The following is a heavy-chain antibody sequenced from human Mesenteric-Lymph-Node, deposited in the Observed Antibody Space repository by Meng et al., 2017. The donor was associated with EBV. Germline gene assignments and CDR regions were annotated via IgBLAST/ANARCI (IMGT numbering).Heavy chain of an antibody. CDR2: INHSGST. J-gene: IGHJ4*02. D-gene: IGHD3-22*01. V-gene: IGHV4-34*01. Sequence: VYLQPWGARLLKASETLSLTCAVYCGSFSVYYWSWMRPPPGKGLEWIWEINHSGSTNYNPSLKSRVTISVDTSKNQFSLKLSSVTAADTAVYYCARYSASSGYYNDWGQGTLVTVSS. CDR1: CGSFSVYY. CDR3: ARYSASSGYYND.